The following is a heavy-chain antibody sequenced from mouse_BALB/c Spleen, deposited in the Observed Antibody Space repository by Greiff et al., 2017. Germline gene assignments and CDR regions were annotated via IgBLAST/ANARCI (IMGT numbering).Heavy chain of an antibody. Sequence: EVNVVESGGGLVQPGGSLKLSCAASGFTFSSYGMSWVRQTPDKRLELVATINSNGGSTYYPDSVKGRFTISRDNAKNTLYLQMSSLKSEDTAMYYCARDYYGSSSFDYWGQGTTLTVSS. CDR1: GFTFSSYG. J-gene: IGHJ2*01. CDR3: ARDYYGSSSFDY. D-gene: IGHD1-1*01. V-gene: IGHV5-6-3*01. CDR2: INSNGGST.